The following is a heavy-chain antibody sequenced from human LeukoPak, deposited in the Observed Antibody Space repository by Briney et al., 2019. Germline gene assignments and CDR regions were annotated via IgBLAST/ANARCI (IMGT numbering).Heavy chain of an antibody. V-gene: IGHV3-43D*03. Sequence: GGSLRLSCAASGFTFDDYAMHWVRQAPGKGLEWVSLISWDGGSTYYADSVKGRFTISRDNAKSTLYLQMNSLRAEDTAVYYCARGGYGAHMGWGQGTLVTVSS. CDR2: ISWDGGST. J-gene: IGHJ4*02. CDR3: ARGGYGAHMG. CDR1: GFTFDDYA. D-gene: IGHD4-17*01.